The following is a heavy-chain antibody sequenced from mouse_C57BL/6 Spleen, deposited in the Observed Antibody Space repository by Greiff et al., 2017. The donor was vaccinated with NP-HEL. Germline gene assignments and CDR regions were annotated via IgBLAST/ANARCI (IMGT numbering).Heavy chain of an antibody. CDR1: GFTFSSYA. V-gene: IGHV5-4*01. J-gene: IGHJ2*01. CDR3: AREDGSSFYFDY. CDR2: ISDGGSYT. Sequence: EVQGVESGGGLVKPGGSLKLSCAASGFTFSSYAMSWVRQTPEKRLEWVATISDGGSYTYYPDNVKGRFTISRDNAKNNLYLQMSHLKSEDTAMYYCAREDGSSFYFDYWGQGTTLTVSS. D-gene: IGHD1-1*01.